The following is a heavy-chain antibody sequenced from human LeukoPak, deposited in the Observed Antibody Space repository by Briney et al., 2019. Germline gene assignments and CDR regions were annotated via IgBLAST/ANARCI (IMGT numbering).Heavy chain of an antibody. Sequence: GESLKISCKGSGYSFTNYWIAWVHQMPGKGLEWMGVIYPGDSDTRYSPSFQGQVTISADKSISTAYLQWNRLKASDTAMYYCARLPQYSSGWYGLDYWGQGTLVTVSS. J-gene: IGHJ4*02. CDR1: GYSFTNYW. CDR3: ARLPQYSSGWYGLDY. V-gene: IGHV5-51*07. CDR2: IYPGDSDT. D-gene: IGHD6-19*01.